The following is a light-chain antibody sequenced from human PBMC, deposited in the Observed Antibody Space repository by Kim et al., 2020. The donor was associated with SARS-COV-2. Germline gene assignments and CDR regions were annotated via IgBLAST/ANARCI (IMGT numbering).Light chain of an antibody. CDR3: SSYAGNTNHIL. CDR2: EVT. Sequence: QSALTQPPSASGSPGESVTISCTGTSSDIGGYKYVSWYQQHPGKAPRLIIYEVTNRPSGVPARFSGSKSGNTASLTVSGLQAEDEAAYYCSSYAGNTNHILFGGGTQLTVL. V-gene: IGLV2-8*01. J-gene: IGLJ2*01. CDR1: SSDIGGYKY.